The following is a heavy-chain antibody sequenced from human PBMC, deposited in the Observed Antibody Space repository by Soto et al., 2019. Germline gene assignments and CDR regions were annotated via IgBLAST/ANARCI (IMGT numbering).Heavy chain of an antibody. CDR1: GFTFKNYD. CDR3: AKNRQFRSYYESAGHYDN. D-gene: IGHD3-10*01. Sequence: EGELLESGGGLVQPGGSLRLSCVASGFTFKNYDMRWIRQAPGKGLEWVSGISGSGGVTYYADSVKGRFTISRDNSKNTLYLQMNSLRAEDTAIYYCAKNRQFRSYYESAGHYDNWGQGTLVTVSS. V-gene: IGHV3-23*01. J-gene: IGHJ4*02. CDR2: ISGSGGVT.